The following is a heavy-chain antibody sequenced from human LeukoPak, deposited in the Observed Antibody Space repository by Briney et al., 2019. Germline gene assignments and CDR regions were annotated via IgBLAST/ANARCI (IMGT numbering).Heavy chain of an antibody. Sequence: GGSLRLSCAASGFTFSDYYMSWIRQAPGKGLEWVSYISSSGSTIYYADSVKGRFTISRDNAKNSLYLQMNSLRAEDTAVYYCARDLSRGYSSGWYDAFDIWGQGTMVTVSS. V-gene: IGHV3-11*01. D-gene: IGHD6-19*01. CDR2: ISSSGSTI. CDR3: ARDLSRGYSSGWYDAFDI. J-gene: IGHJ3*02. CDR1: GFTFSDYY.